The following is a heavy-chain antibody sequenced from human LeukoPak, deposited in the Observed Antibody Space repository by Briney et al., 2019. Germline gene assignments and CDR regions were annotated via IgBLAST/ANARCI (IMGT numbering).Heavy chain of an antibody. CDR2: IFPGDSRT. CDR1: GYSFTNYW. CDR3: ACRDFTSTWSGP. J-gene: IGHJ5*02. Sequence: GESLKISCEGFGYSFTNYWIGWVRQMPGKGLEWMGVIFPGDSRTRYNPSFQGQITISVDKSINTAYLQWSSLKASDTAMYFCACRDFTSTWSGPWGQGTLVTDSS. D-gene: IGHD2-2*01. V-gene: IGHV5-51*01.